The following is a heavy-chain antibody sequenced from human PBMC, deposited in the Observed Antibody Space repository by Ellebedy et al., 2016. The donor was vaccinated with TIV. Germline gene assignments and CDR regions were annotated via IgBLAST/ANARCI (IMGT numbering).Heavy chain of an antibody. CDR2: FDPEDGET. CDR3: ASSGWYAFDY. CDR1: GYTLTELS. V-gene: IGHV1-24*01. D-gene: IGHD6-19*01. Sequence: ASVKVSCXVSGYTLTELSMHWVRQAPGKGLEWMGGFDPEDGETIYAQKFQGRVAMTEDTSTDTAYMELSSLRSEDTAVYYCASSGWYAFDYWGQGTLVTVSS. J-gene: IGHJ4*02.